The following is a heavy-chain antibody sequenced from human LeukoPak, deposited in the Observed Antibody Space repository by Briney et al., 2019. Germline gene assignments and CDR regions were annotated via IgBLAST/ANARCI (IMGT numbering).Heavy chain of an antibody. CDR2: IYYSGST. CDR1: GGSISSSSYY. J-gene: IGHJ6*03. D-gene: IGHD3-3*01. V-gene: IGHV4-39*01. CDR3: ASSDFWSGPSYYYYMDV. Sequence: KPSEALSLTCTVSGGSISSSSYYWGWIRQPPGKGLEWIGSIYYSGSTYYNPSLKSRVTISVDTSKNQFSLKLSSVTAADTAVYYCASSDFWSGPSYYYYMDVWGKGTTVTVSS.